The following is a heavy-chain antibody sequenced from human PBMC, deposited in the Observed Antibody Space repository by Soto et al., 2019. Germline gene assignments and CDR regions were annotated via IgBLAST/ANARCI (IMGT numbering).Heavy chain of an antibody. Sequence: ASVKVSCKASGYTFTSYAMHWVRQAPGQRLEWMGWINAGNGNTKYSQKFQGRVTITRGTSASTAYMELSSLRSEDTAVYYCARVPIIGSSWYALVPFDYWGQGTLVTVSS. CDR2: INAGNGNT. J-gene: IGHJ4*02. CDR1: GYTFTSYA. CDR3: ARVPIIGSSWYALVPFDY. V-gene: IGHV1-3*01. D-gene: IGHD6-13*01.